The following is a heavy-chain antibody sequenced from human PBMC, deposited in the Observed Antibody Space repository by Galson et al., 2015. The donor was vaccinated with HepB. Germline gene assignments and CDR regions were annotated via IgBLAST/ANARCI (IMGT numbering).Heavy chain of an antibody. CDR3: ARGPVGGIVVVPAATAEYFQH. Sequence: SVKVSCKASGGTFSSYAISWVRQAPGQGLEWMGGIIPIFGTANYAQKFQGRVTITADKSTSTAYMELSSLRSEDTAVYYCARGPVGGIVVVPAATAEYFQHWGQGTLVTVSS. CDR1: GGTFSSYA. J-gene: IGHJ1*01. D-gene: IGHD2-2*01. CDR2: IIPIFGTA. V-gene: IGHV1-69*06.